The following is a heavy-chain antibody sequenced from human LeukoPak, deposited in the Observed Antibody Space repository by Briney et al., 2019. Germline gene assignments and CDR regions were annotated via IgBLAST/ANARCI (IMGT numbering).Heavy chain of an antibody. D-gene: IGHD1-26*01. V-gene: IGHV4-39*07. CDR2: IYYSGST. CDR3: ARDLGSYSSGYNWFDP. Sequence: SETLSLTCTVSGGSISSSSYYWGWIRQPPGKGLEWIGSIYYSGSTYYNPSLKSRVTISVDTSKNQFSLKLSSVTAADTAVYYCARDLGSYSSGYNWFDPWGQGTLVTVSS. J-gene: IGHJ5*02. CDR1: GGSISSSSYY.